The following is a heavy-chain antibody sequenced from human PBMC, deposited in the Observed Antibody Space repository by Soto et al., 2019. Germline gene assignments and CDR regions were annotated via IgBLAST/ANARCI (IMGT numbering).Heavy chain of an antibody. V-gene: IGHV1-69*06. CDR2: IIPIFGTA. CDR3: ARDPSTGYYDSSGYSH. Sequence: QVQLVQSGAEVKKPGSSVKVSCKASGGTFSSYAISWVRQAPGQGLEWMGGIIPIFGTANYAQKFQGRVTITADKSTSTAYIELSSLRSEDTAVYYCARDPSTGYYDSSGYSHCGEGTLVIVSS. CDR1: GGTFSSYA. D-gene: IGHD3-22*01. J-gene: IGHJ4*02.